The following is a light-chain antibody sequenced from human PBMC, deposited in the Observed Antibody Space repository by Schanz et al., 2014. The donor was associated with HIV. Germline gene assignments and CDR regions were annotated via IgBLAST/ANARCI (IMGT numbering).Light chain of an antibody. V-gene: IGKV3-11*01. CDR3: QQYGSSYT. Sequence: EIVLTQSPATLSLSPGERATLSCRASQTVSSSLAWYQQKPGQAPRLLIYDASNRATGIPARFSGSGSGTDFTLTISSLEPEDFAVYYCQQYGSSYTFGQGTKLEIK. J-gene: IGKJ2*01. CDR2: DAS. CDR1: QTVSSS.